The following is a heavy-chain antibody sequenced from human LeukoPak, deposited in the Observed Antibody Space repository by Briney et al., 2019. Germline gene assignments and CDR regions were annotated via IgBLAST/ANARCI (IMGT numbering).Heavy chain of an antibody. Sequence: LSGGSLRLSCAASGFTFSSYWMNWVRQAPGKGLEWVAVISYDGSNKYYADSVKGRFTISRDNSKNTLYLQMNSLRAEDTAVYYCARGGRAVAGSFFDYWGQGTLVTVSS. V-gene: IGHV3-30-3*01. CDR2: ISYDGSNK. J-gene: IGHJ4*02. D-gene: IGHD6-19*01. CDR3: ARGGRAVAGSFFDY. CDR1: GFTFSSYW.